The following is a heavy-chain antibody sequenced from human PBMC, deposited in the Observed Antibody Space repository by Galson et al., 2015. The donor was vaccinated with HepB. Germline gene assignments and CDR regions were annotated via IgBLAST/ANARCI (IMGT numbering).Heavy chain of an antibody. D-gene: IGHD4-11*01. CDR3: ARDYSNPPYYYYGMDV. V-gene: IGHV1-46*01. Sequence: AEVKKPGQSLKISCKASGYTFTGYYMHWVRQAPGQGLEWMGIINPSGGSTTYAQKFQGRVTMTRDTSTGTVYMDLSSLRSEDTAVYYCARDYSNPPYYYYGMDVWGQGTTVTVSS. CDR2: INPSGGST. J-gene: IGHJ6*02. CDR1: GYTFTGYY.